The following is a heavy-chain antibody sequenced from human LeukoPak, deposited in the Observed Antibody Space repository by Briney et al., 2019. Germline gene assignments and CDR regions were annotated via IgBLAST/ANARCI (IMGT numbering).Heavy chain of an antibody. J-gene: IGHJ4*02. CDR1: GYTFTGYY. CDR2: INPNSGGT. CDR3: ARDPIFGVVIIPYFDY. Sequence: GASVKVSCKASGYTFTGYYMHWVRQAPGQGLEWMGRINPNSGGTNYAQKFQGRVTMTRDTSISTAYMELSRLRSDDTAVYYCARDPIFGVVIIPYFDYWGQGTLVTVSS. V-gene: IGHV1-2*06. D-gene: IGHD3-3*01.